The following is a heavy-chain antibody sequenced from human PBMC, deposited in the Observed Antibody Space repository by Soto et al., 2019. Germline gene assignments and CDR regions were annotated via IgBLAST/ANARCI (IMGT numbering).Heavy chain of an antibody. CDR2: INAGNGNT. V-gene: IGHV1-3*05. Sequence: QVKLVQSGAEEKKPGASVKVSCKASGYTFTSYAMHWVRQAPGQRLEWMGWINAGNGNTKYSQKFQGRVTITRDTSASTAYMELSSLISEDTAVYYCARAWVVVTAPDYWGQGTLVTVSS. CDR3: ARAWVVVTAPDY. D-gene: IGHD2-21*02. CDR1: GYTFTSYA. J-gene: IGHJ4*02.